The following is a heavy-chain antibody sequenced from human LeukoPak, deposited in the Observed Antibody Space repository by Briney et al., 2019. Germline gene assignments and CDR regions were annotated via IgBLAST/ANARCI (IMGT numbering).Heavy chain of an antibody. CDR1: GGTFSSYA. J-gene: IGHJ4*02. V-gene: IGHV1-69*13. CDR3: AREIHGGNTGVFDY. D-gene: IGHD4-23*01. CDR2: IIPIFGTA. Sequence: VASVKVSCKASGGTFSSYAISWVRQAPGQGLEWMGGIIPIFGTANYAQKFQGRVTITADESTSTAYMELSSLRSEDTAVYYCAREIHGGNTGVFDYWGQGTLVTVSS.